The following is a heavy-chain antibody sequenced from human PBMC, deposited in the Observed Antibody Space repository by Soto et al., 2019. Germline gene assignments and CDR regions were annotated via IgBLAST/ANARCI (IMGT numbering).Heavy chain of an antibody. CDR2: IYYSGST. V-gene: IGHV4-59*01. J-gene: IGHJ5*02. CDR3: ARELRYFDWLLYNWFDP. Sequence: SETLSLTCTVSGGSISSYYWSWIRQPPGKGLEWIGYIYYSGSTNYNPSLKSRVTISVDTSKNQFSLKLSSVTAADTAVYYCARELRYFDWLLYNWFDPWGQGTLVTVSS. CDR1: GGSISSYY. D-gene: IGHD3-9*01.